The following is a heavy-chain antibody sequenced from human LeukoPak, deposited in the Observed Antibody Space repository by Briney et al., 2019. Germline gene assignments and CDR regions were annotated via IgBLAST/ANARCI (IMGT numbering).Heavy chain of an antibody. V-gene: IGHV3-9*01. D-gene: IGHD3-10*01. Sequence: GGSLRVSCAASGFTFDDYAMHWVRQAPGNGLEWVSGISWNSGSIGYADSVKGRFTISRDNAKNSLYLQMNSLRAEDTALYYCAKDRGDYYYYGMDVWGQGTTVTVSS. CDR3: AKDRGDYYYYGMDV. CDR1: GFTFDDYA. J-gene: IGHJ6*02. CDR2: ISWNSGSI.